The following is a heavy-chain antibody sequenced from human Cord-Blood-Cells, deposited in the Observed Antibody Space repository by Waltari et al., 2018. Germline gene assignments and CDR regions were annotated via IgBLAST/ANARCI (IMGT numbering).Heavy chain of an antibody. CDR3: ARVYGSGSGDDY. J-gene: IGHJ4*02. V-gene: IGHV3-53*01. CDR1: GFTVSSNY. D-gene: IGHD3-10*01. CDR2: IYSGGST. Sequence: EVQLVESGGGLIQPGGSLRLSCAASGFTVSSNYMSWVRQAPGKGLEGVSGIYSGGSTYYADSVKGRFTISRDNSKNTLYLQMNSLGAEDTAVYYCARVYGSGSGDDYWGQGTLVTVSS.